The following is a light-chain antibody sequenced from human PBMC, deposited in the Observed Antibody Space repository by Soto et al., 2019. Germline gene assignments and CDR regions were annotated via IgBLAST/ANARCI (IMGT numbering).Light chain of an antibody. CDR1: SSDLGGYNY. CDR2: EVS. J-gene: IGLJ2*01. CDR3: SSYTSSSTDVV. V-gene: IGLV2-14*01. Sequence: QSVLTQPASVSGSPGQSITISCTGTSSDLGGYNYISWYQQHPGKAPKLIIYEVSNRPSGVSNRFSGSKSGNTASLTISGLQAEDEADYYCSSYTSSSTDVVFGGGTKLTVL.